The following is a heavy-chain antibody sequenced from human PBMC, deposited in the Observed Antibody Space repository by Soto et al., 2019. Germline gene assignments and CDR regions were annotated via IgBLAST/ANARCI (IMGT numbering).Heavy chain of an antibody. Sequence: QVQLQESGPGLVKPSETLSLTCTVSGGSISDYQWNWIRQSPGKGLEWIGYIYYSGRTNYSPTHKSRITISLDTSTKQCSRSLRSVAAADTAVYYCARMRGLGEISPYFDYWGQGTLVTVSS. V-gene: IGHV4-59*01. CDR1: GGSISDYQ. CDR2: IYYSGRT. CDR3: ARMRGLGEISPYFDY. J-gene: IGHJ4*02. D-gene: IGHD3-16*02.